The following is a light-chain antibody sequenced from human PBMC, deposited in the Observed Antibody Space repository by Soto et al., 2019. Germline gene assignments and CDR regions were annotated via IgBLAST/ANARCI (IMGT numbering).Light chain of an antibody. CDR1: SNDVGGYNY. CDR2: AVS. CDR3: SSYAGSNNLV. J-gene: IGLJ1*01. V-gene: IGLV2-8*01. Sequence: QSALTRPPSASGSPGQSGTISCTGTSNDVGGYNYVSWYQQHPGKAPKVLIYAVSKRPSGVPDRFSGSKSGNTASLTVSGLQADDEADYYCSSYAGSNNLVFGTGTKVTVL.